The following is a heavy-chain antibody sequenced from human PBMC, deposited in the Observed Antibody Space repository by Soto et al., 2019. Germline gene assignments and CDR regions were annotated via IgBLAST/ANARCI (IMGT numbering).Heavy chain of an antibody. V-gene: IGHV3-23*01. Sequence: EVQLLESGGGLVQPGGSLRLSCAASGFTFSSYAMSWVRQAPGKGLEWVSAISGSGGSTYYADSVKGSFTISRDNSKNTLYLQMNSLRAEDTAVYYCAKDMGDYVDAFDIWGQGTMVTVSS. J-gene: IGHJ3*02. CDR2: ISGSGGST. D-gene: IGHD4-17*01. CDR3: AKDMGDYVDAFDI. CDR1: GFTFSSYA.